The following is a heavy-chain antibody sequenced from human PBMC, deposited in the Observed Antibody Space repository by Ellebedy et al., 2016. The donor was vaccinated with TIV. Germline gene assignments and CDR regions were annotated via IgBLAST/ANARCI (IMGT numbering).Heavy chain of an antibody. V-gene: IGHV3-23*01. D-gene: IGHD3-10*01. Sequence: PGGSLRLSCAASGFTFSSYAMSWVRQAPGKGLEWVPAISGSGGADTTYYADSVKGRFTISRDNSKNTLYLQMKSLRAEDTAVYYCARRGKGYHYGMDVWGQGTTVTVSS. CDR3: ARRGKGYHYGMDV. J-gene: IGHJ6*02. CDR2: ISGSGGADTT. CDR1: GFTFSSYA.